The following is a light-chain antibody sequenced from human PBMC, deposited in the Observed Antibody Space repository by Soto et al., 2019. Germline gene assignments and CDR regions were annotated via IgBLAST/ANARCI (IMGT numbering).Light chain of an antibody. CDR3: QQYENLPV. V-gene: IGKV1-33*01. J-gene: IGKJ1*01. Sequence: DIQMTQSPSSLSASVGDRVTITCQASQDISYFLNWYQPSPGKAPKLLIYDASNLKTGVPSRFSGSGSGTDFTLTISSLQPEDIATYYCQQYENLPVFGPGTRVEIK. CDR2: DAS. CDR1: QDISYF.